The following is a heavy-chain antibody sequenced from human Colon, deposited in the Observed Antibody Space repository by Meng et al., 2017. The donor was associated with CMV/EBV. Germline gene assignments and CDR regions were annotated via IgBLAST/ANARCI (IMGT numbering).Heavy chain of an antibody. CDR1: GFTFSDYA. J-gene: IGHJ6*02. CDR2: ITHNGGST. Sequence: GESLKISCAASGFTFSDYAMSWVRQAPGKGLEWLAAITHNGGSTFYADSVKGRFVISRDNSENTLYLDMNSLRAVDTATYYCARCGSNFYSHSTNGMDVWGPGTTVTVSS. D-gene: IGHD2/OR15-2a*01. CDR3: ARCGSNFYSHSTNGMDV. V-gene: IGHV3-23*01.